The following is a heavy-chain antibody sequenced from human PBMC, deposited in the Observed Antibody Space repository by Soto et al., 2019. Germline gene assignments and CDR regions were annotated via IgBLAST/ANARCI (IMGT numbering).Heavy chain of an antibody. CDR1: GGSFSGYY. CDR2: INHSGST. V-gene: IGHV4-34*01. CDR3: ARLFYDFWSGYPYVAYNNWFDP. J-gene: IGHJ5*02. Sequence: SETLSLTCAVYGGSFSGYYWSWLRQPPGKGLEWIGEINHSGSTNYNPSLKSRVTISVDTSKNQFSLKLSSVTAADTAVYYCARLFYDFWSGYPYVAYNNWFDPWGQGTLVTVSP. D-gene: IGHD3-3*01.